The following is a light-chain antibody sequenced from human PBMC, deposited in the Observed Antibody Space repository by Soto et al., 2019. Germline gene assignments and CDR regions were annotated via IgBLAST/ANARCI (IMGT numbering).Light chain of an antibody. V-gene: IGKV1-5*01. Sequence: DIQMTQSPSILSASVGDRVTNACRASQSIRSWLAWYQQKPGKAPKLLIYDAYSLESGVPSRFSGRRSGTEFTLTIAGLPPEDFATYYCQQYESYSPLTFGGGTKVEIK. J-gene: IGKJ4*01. CDR2: DAY. CDR1: QSIRSW. CDR3: QQYESYSPLT.